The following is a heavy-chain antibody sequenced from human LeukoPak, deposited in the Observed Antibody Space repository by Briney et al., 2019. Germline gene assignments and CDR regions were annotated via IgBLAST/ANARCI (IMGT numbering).Heavy chain of an antibody. CDR2: IYYSGST. J-gene: IGHJ3*02. D-gene: IGHD3-22*01. Sequence: SETLSLTCTVSGGSISSYYWSWIRQPPGKGLEWIGYIYYSGSTNYNPSLKSRVTISVDTSKNQFSLKLSSVTAADTAVYYCARDLINYYDSSGYYYAFDIWGQGTMVTVSS. CDR1: GGSISSYY. CDR3: ARDLINYYDSSGYYYAFDI. V-gene: IGHV4-59*01.